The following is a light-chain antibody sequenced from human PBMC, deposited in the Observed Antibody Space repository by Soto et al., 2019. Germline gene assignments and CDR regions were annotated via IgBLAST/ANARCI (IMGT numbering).Light chain of an antibody. J-gene: IGKJ1*01. Sequence: EIVMTQSPATLSVSPGERATLSCRASQSVSSNLAWYQQKPGQAPRLLINGASTRATGIPARFSGSGSGPEFTLTISSLQSEDFAVYYCQQYNNWPWTFGQGTKV. V-gene: IGKV3-15*01. CDR3: QQYNNWPWT. CDR2: GAS. CDR1: QSVSSN.